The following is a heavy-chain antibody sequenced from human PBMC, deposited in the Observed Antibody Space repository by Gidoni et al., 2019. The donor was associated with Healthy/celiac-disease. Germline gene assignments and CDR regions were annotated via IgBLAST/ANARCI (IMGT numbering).Heavy chain of an antibody. CDR2: IYYSGST. Sequence: QLQLQESGPGLVKPSETLSLTCTVSGGSISSSSYYWGWIRQPPGKGLEWIGSIYYSGSTYYNPSLKSRVPISVETSKNQFSLKLSSVTAADTAVYYCARRASYSSSSGRAGWAYYFDYWGQGTLVTVSS. D-gene: IGHD6-6*01. CDR1: GGSISSSSYY. V-gene: IGHV4-39*01. J-gene: IGHJ4*02. CDR3: ARRASYSSSSGRAGWAYYFDY.